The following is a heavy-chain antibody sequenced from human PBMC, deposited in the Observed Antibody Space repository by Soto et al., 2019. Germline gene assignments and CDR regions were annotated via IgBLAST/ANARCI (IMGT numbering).Heavy chain of an antibody. J-gene: IGHJ6*04. CDR3: QRDQACSGGSCYHRPCYYYGRDG. CDR1: GFTFSSNG. V-gene: IGHV3-33*01. D-gene: IGHD2-15*01. Sequence: PGLSLRLSCAASGFTFSSNGMHWVRQAPGKGLEWVAVIWYDGSNKYYADSVKGRFTISRDNSKNTLYLQMNSLRAEDTAVYYCQRDQACSGGSCYHRPCYYYGRDGWGRGTT. CDR2: IWYDGSNK.